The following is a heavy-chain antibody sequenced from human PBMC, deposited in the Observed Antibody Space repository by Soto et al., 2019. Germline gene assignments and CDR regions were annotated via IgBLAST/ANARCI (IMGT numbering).Heavy chain of an antibody. CDR1: GYTFTSYY. D-gene: IGHD3-9*01. J-gene: IGHJ4*02. CDR3: ARALQGYYDILTGYLPDY. V-gene: IGHV1-46*01. CDR2: INPSGGST. Sequence: ASVKVSCKASGYTFTSYYMHWVRQAPGQGLEWMGIINPSGGSTSYAQKFQGRVTMTRDTSTSTVYMELSSLRSEDTAVYYCARALQGYYDILTGYLPDYWGQGTLVTVSS.